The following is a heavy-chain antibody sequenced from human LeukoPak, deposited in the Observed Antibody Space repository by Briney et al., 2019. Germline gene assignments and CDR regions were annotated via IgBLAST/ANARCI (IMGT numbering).Heavy chain of an antibody. J-gene: IGHJ5*02. CDR3: ATTFFSSWVGWLDP. CDR2: IYHSGST. Sequence: SETLSLTCAVSGGSISSNNWWSWVRQPPGKGLEWTGEIYHSGSTYYNPSLKSRVTISVDKSKNQFSLKLNSVTAADTAVYYCATTFFSSWVGWLDPWGQGTLVTVSS. V-gene: IGHV4-4*02. CDR1: GGSISSNNW. D-gene: IGHD6-13*01.